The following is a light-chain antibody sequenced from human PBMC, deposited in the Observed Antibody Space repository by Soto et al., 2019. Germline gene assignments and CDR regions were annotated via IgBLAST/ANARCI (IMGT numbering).Light chain of an antibody. V-gene: IGKV3-20*01. J-gene: IGKJ4*01. CDR2: DAS. CDR1: QSVGNDY. CDR3: QQCATSPLT. Sequence: EIVLTQSPGTLSLSPGERATLSCRASQSVGNDYLAWFQQRPGQAPRLLIDDASRRVTGIPDRFSGSGSGTDFTLTISRLEPEDFAVYYCQQCATSPLTFGGGTRVEIK.